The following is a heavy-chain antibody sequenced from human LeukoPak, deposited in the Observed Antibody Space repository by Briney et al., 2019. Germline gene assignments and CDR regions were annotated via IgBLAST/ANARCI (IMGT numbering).Heavy chain of an antibody. V-gene: IGHV3-30*02. Sequence: GGSLRLSCAASGFTFSSYGMHWVRQAPGKGLEWVAFIRYDGSNKYYADSVKGRFTISRDNSKNTLYLQTNSLRAEDTAVYYCAKRGAYDSSGYYYHYYYYYMDVWGKGTTVTVSS. CDR2: IRYDGSNK. D-gene: IGHD3-22*01. CDR1: GFTFSSYG. J-gene: IGHJ6*03. CDR3: AKRGAYDSSGYYYHYYYYYMDV.